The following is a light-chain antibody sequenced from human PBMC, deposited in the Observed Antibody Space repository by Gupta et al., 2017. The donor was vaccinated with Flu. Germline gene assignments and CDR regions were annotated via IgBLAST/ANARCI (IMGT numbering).Light chain of an antibody. CDR2: RNN. CDR3: SEWDSSSDDWV. CDR1: GNNVGNQG. V-gene: IGLV10-54*01. J-gene: IGLJ3*02. Sequence: TATVTGTGNGNNVGNQGAAWLQQPDGPPPKVLYDRNNHRPSGISERFSASTSGTTATLTTTRLAAEDEADYYCSEWDSSSDDWVFGGGTKVTVL.